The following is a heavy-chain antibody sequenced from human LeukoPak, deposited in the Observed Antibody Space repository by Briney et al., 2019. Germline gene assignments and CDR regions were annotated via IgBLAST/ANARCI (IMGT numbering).Heavy chain of an antibody. J-gene: IGHJ6*02. D-gene: IGHD6-13*01. CDR3: ARISSSWYTPLSYYYYGMDV. V-gene: IGHV4-34*01. CDR1: GGSFSGYY. Sequence: PSETLSLTCAVYGGSFSGYYWSWIRQPPGKGLEWIGEINHSGSTNYNPSLKSRVTISVDTSKNQFSLKLSSVTAADTAVYYCARISSSWYTPLSYYYYGMDVWGQGTTVTVSS. CDR2: INHSGST.